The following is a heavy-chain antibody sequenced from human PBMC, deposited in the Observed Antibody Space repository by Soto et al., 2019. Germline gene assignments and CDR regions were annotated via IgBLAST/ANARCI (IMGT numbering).Heavy chain of an antibody. Sequence: QVQLQESGPGLVKPSETLSLTCTVSGGSISSYYWSWIRQHPGKGLEWIGYIYYSGSTNYNPSLKSRVTISVDTSKNQFSLKLSSVTAADTAVYYCARSHYGDPFDYWGQGTLVTVSS. CDR2: IYYSGST. CDR1: GGSISSYY. J-gene: IGHJ4*02. V-gene: IGHV4-59*01. D-gene: IGHD4-17*01. CDR3: ARSHYGDPFDY.